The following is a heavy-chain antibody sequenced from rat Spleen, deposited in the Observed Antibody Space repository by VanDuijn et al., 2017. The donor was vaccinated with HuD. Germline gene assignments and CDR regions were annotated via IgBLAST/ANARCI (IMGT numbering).Heavy chain of an antibody. CDR1: GFTFSDYY. V-gene: IGHV5-22*01. D-gene: IGHD1-11*01. Sequence: EVQLVESGGGLVQPGRSMKLSCAASGFTFSDYYMAWVRQAPKKGLEWVASISYEGSSTYYGDSVKGRFTISRDNAKSTLYLQMNSLRSEDTATYYCAREDYGGYFMDAWGQGASVTVSS. CDR3: AREDYGGYFMDA. CDR2: ISYEGSST. J-gene: IGHJ4*01.